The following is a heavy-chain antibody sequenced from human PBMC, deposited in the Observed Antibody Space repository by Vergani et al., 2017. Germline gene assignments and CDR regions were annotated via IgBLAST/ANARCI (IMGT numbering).Heavy chain of an antibody. J-gene: IGHJ5*02. V-gene: IGHV4-39*01. D-gene: IGHD6-19*01. CDR1: GASIRSSNYY. CDR3: ARHSTVEWLVKLGWIDP. Sequence: QLQLQESGPGLVKPSATLSLTCSVSGASIRSSNYYWGWIRQPPGKGLEWIASIYYSGSTYNNPSLKSRVTISVDTSKNQFSLKMSSVTAADTAVYFCARHSTVEWLVKLGWIDPGGQGILVTVSS. CDR2: IYYSGST.